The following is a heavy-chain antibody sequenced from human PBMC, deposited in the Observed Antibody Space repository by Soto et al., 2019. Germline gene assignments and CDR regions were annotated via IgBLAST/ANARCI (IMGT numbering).Heavy chain of an antibody. CDR2: IMPMFGTP. CDR3: ARGHNLGGSTFDI. J-gene: IGHJ3*02. V-gene: IGHV1-69*06. CDR1: GGTFSTYT. D-gene: IGHD3-16*01. Sequence: GASVKVSCKASGGTFSTYTINWVRQAPGQGLQWVGGIMPMFGTPTYAQEFQGRLTITADKSTGTVYFELSGLRDEDTAVYYCARGHNLGGSTFDIWGQGTSVTVSS.